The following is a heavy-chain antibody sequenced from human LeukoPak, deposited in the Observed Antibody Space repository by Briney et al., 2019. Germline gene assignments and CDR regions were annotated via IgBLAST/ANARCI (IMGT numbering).Heavy chain of an antibody. CDR3: AKARSRIFDI. D-gene: IGHD2/OR15-2a*01. CDR1: GFTFSSYG. CDR2: ISYDGSNK. J-gene: IGHJ3*02. V-gene: IGHV3-30*18. Sequence: GRSLRLSCAASGFTFSSYGMHWVRQAPGKGLEWVAVISYDGSNKYYADSVKGRFTISRDNSKNTLYLQMNSLRAEDTAVYYCAKARSRIFDIWGQGTMVTVSS.